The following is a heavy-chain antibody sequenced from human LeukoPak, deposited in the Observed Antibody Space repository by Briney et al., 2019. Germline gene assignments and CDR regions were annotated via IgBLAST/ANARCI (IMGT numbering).Heavy chain of an antibody. Sequence: SETLSLTCTVSGASINSYFWSWIRQPPGKGLEWVGYLHYSGSTNYNPSLKSRVTISVDTSKNQFSLKLSSVTAADTAVYYCARRGYDFAFDIWGQGTMVTVSS. J-gene: IGHJ3*02. CDR1: GASINSYF. CDR3: ARRGYDFAFDI. D-gene: IGHD5-12*01. V-gene: IGHV4-59*08. CDR2: LHYSGST.